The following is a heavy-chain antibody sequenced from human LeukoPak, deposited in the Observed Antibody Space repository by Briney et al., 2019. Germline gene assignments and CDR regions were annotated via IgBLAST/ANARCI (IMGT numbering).Heavy chain of an antibody. D-gene: IGHD6-19*01. Sequence: PGGSLRLSCAASGFTFSSYAMSWIRQPPGKGLEWIGYIYYSGSTNYNPSLKSRVTISVDTSKNQFSLKLSSVTAADTAVYYCARLAAGIAVAGIDYWGQGTLVTVSS. CDR3: ARLAAGIAVAGIDY. J-gene: IGHJ4*02. CDR2: IYYSGST. V-gene: IGHV4-59*08. CDR1: GFTFSSYA.